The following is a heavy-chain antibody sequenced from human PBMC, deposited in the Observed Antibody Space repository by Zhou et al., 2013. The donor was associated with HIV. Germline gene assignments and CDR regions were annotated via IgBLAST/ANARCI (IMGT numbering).Heavy chain of an antibody. D-gene: IGHD2-2*01. CDR2: IIPIFGTA. Sequence: QVQLVQSGAEVKKPGSSVKVSCKASGGTFSSYVISWVRQAPGQGLEWMGGIIPIFGTAKYAQKFQGRVTITTDESTSTAYMELGSLRSEDTAVYYCARGGVVPAANYYYYMDVWGKGTTVTVSS. V-gene: IGHV1-69*05. CDR3: ARGGVVPAANYYYYMDV. J-gene: IGHJ6*03. CDR1: GGTFSSYV.